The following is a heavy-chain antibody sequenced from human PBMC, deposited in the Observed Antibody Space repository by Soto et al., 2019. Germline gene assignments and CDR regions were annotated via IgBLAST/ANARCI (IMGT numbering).Heavy chain of an antibody. CDR1: GFTFSNYW. D-gene: IGHD2-15*01. CDR3: ARGPGS. Sequence: PGGSLRLSCAASGFTFSNYWMHWVRQGPGEGLVWVSHINSDGSSTNYADSVRGRFIISRDNAENTLYLQMNSLRAEDTAVYYCARGPGSWGQGTLVTVSS. V-gene: IGHV3-74*01. J-gene: IGHJ4*02. CDR2: INSDGSST.